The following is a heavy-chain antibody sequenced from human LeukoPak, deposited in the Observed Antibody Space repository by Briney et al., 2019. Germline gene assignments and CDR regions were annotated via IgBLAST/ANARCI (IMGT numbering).Heavy chain of an antibody. CDR1: GGTFSSYA. J-gene: IGHJ2*01. Sequence: SVKVSCKASGGTFSSYAISWVQQAPGQGLEWMGGIIPIFGTANYAQKFQGRVTITADESTSTAYMELSSLRSEDTAVYYCAREGSDSSGYYWYFDLWGRGTLVTVSS. CDR2: IIPIFGTA. D-gene: IGHD3-22*01. V-gene: IGHV1-69*13. CDR3: AREGSDSSGYYWYFDL.